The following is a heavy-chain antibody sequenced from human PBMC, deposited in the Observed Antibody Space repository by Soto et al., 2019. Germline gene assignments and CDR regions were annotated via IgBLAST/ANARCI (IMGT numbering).Heavy chain of an antibody. CDR3: AKDRLAGNFDY. V-gene: IGHV3-23*01. Sequence: EVQVLDSGGGLVQPGGSLRLSCAASGFTFNNYALTWVRQAPGKGLEWVATISATGGSPYYADSVKGRFTISRDNSKNTLYLQMNGLRVEDTAVYYCAKDRLAGNFDYWGQGTQVTVSS. CDR1: GFTFNNYA. J-gene: IGHJ4*02. CDR2: ISATGGSP.